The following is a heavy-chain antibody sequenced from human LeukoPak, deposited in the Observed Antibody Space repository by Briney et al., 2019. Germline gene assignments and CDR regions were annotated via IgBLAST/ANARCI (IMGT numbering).Heavy chain of an antibody. CDR1: GFTVSSNY. Sequence: GGSLRLSCAVSGFTVSSNYMSWVRQATGKGLEWVSLIHSGGTTDYADSVKDRFSISRDYSKNTVNLQINSLRAEDTAVYYCARERRYCSGDNCYSGLDYWGQGTQVTVSS. V-gene: IGHV3-53*01. D-gene: IGHD2-15*01. CDR3: ARERRYCSGDNCYSGLDY. CDR2: IHSGGTT. J-gene: IGHJ4*02.